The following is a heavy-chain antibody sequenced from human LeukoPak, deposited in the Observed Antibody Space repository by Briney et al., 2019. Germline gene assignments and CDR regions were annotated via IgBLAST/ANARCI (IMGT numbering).Heavy chain of an antibody. Sequence: SETLSLTCTVSGGSISSYYWSWIRQPPGKGLEWIGYIYHSGSTYYNPSLKSRVTISVDRSKNQFSLKLSSVTAADTAVYYCARDGKVGATRYWYFDLWGRGTLVTVSS. CDR2: IYHSGST. J-gene: IGHJ2*01. D-gene: IGHD1-26*01. CDR1: GGSISSYY. V-gene: IGHV4-59*12. CDR3: ARDGKVGATRYWYFDL.